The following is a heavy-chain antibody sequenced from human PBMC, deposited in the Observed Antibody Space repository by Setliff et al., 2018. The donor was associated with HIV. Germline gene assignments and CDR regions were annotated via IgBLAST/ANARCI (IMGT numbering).Heavy chain of an antibody. Sequence: SETLSLTCTVSRGSISSATYFWGWIRQPPGKGLEWIGNIFYTGSTYYNPSLKSRVTISLDTSNRQFSLKLSSVTAADTAVYYCARDRLGRGGSGYSDWGQGTLVTVSS. CDR2: IFYTGST. CDR1: RGSISSATYF. CDR3: ARDRLGRGGSGYSD. J-gene: IGHJ4*02. V-gene: IGHV4-39*07. D-gene: IGHD3-22*01.